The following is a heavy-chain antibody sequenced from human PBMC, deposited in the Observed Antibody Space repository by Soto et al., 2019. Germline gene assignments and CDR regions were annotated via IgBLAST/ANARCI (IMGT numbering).Heavy chain of an antibody. V-gene: IGHV4-39*01. CDR2: IYYSGST. Sequence: QLQLQESGPGLVKPSETLSLTCTVSGGSISSSSYYWGWIRQPPGKGLEWIGSIYYSGSTYYNPSLKSRVTISVDTSKNQFSLKLSSVTAADTAVYYCARQLWFGELFGWFDPWGQGTLVTVSS. CDR3: ARQLWFGELFGWFDP. J-gene: IGHJ5*02. CDR1: GGSISSSSYY. D-gene: IGHD3-10*01.